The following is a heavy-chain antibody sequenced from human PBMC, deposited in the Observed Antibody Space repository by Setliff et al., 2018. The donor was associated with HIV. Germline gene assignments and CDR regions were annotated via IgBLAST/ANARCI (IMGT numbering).Heavy chain of an antibody. Sequence: ETLSLTCTVSGGAFNTSSSYWGWIRQPPGKGLEYIGGIFYSGSAYYNPSLKSRVTISVDTSKNQFSLKLSSVTAADTAVYYCARHGAFYYYYYMDVWGKGTTVTVSS. CDR2: IFYSGSA. CDR1: GGAFNTSSSY. V-gene: IGHV4-39*01. J-gene: IGHJ6*03. CDR3: ARHGAFYYYYYMDV.